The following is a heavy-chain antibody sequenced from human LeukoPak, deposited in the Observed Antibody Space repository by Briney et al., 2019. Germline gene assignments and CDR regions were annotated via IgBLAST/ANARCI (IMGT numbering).Heavy chain of an antibody. CDR1: RFTFNNYV. V-gene: IGHV3-23*01. CDR3: TKDRDSSSWYTAFDI. J-gene: IGHJ3*02. D-gene: IGHD6-13*01. Sequence: GGSLRLSCAASRFTFNNYVMTWVRQAPGKGLEWVSAITADGLTTSYADSVKGRFTISRDNSRNTLYLQLKTLRAEDTALFYCTKDRDSSSWYTAFDIWGQGTMVTVSS. CDR2: ITADGLTT.